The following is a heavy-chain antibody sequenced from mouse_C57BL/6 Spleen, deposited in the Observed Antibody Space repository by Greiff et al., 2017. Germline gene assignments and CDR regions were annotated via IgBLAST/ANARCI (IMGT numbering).Heavy chain of an antibody. CDR3: ARLRRWSAWFAY. Sequence: QVQLQQPGAELVMPGASVKLSCKASGYTFTSYWMHWVKQRPGQGLEWIGEIDPSDSYTNYNQKFKGKSTLTVDKSSSTAYMQLSSLTSEDSAVYYCARLRRWSAWFAYWGQGTLVTVSA. CDR1: GYTFTSYW. J-gene: IGHJ3*01. D-gene: IGHD1-1*02. CDR2: IDPSDSYT. V-gene: IGHV1-69*01.